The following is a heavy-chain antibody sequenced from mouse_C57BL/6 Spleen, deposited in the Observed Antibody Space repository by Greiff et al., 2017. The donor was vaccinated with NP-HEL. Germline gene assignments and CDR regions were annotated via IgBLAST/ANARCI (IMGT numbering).Heavy chain of an antibody. D-gene: IGHD2-3*01. J-gene: IGHJ3*01. CDR3: AIPSYDGYPAWFAD. CDR2: IHPSDSDT. CDR1: GYTFTSYW. V-gene: IGHV1-74*01. Sequence: QVQLQQPGAELVKPGASVKVSCKASGYTFTSYWMHWVKQRPGQGLEWIGRIHPSDSDTNYNQKFKGKATLTVDKSSSTAYMQLSSLTSEDSAVYYCAIPSYDGYPAWFADWGQGTLVTVSA.